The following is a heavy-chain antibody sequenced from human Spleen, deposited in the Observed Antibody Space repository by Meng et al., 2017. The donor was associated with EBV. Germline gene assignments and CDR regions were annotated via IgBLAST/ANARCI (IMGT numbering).Heavy chain of an antibody. Sequence: QVQLQHWGAGLLTLSETLSLTCAVYGGSFSGYYWILIRQPPGKGLEWIGEINHSGSTNYNPSLKSRVTISVDTSKNQFSLKLSSVTAADTAVYYCARGAGATDYWGQGTLVTVSS. D-gene: IGHD1-26*01. CDR3: ARGAGATDY. V-gene: IGHV4-34*01. CDR2: INHSGST. CDR1: GGSFSGYY. J-gene: IGHJ4*02.